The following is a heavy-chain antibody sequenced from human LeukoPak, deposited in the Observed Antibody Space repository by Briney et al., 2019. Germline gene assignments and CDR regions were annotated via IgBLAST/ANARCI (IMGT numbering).Heavy chain of an antibody. J-gene: IGHJ4*02. D-gene: IGHD4-17*01. V-gene: IGHV3-48*03. CDR1: GFTFGTYE. CDR3: ARGNPVPY. Sequence: PGGSLRLSCEVSGFTFGTYEMNWFRQAPGKGPEWLSYISSSGSVKNYADSVKGRFTISREDAKNSLYLQLDSLRDEDTAFYYCARGNPVPYWGQGTLVIVSS. CDR2: ISSSGSVK.